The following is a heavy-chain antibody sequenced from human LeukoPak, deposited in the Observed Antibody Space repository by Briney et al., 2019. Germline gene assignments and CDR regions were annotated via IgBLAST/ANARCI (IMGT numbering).Heavy chain of an antibody. V-gene: IGHV4-4*07. CDR2: IYNSGST. D-gene: IGHD6-6*01. CDR3: ARDLEYNSFNWFDP. CDR1: GGSISSYY. Sequence: SEPLSLTCTVSGGSISSYYWTWIRQPAGKGLEWIGRIYNSGSTNYNPSLKSRVTMSLDTSKNQFSLKLSSVTAADTAVYYCARDLEYNSFNWFDPWGQGTLVTVSS. J-gene: IGHJ5*02.